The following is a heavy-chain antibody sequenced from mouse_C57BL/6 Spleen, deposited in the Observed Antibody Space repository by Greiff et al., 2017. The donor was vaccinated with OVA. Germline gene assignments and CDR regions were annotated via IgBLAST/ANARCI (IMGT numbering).Heavy chain of an antibody. V-gene: IGHV6-3*01. CDR2: IRLKSDNYAT. J-gene: IGHJ4*01. CDR3: TGPWAPYAMDY. D-gene: IGHD3-1*01. Sequence: EVQLVESGGGLVQPGGSMKLSCVASGFTFSNYWMNWVRQSPEKGLEWVAQIRLKSDNYATHYAESVKGRFTISRDDSKSSVYLQMNNLRAEDTGIYYCTGPWAPYAMDYWGQGTSVTVSS. CDR1: GFTFSNYW.